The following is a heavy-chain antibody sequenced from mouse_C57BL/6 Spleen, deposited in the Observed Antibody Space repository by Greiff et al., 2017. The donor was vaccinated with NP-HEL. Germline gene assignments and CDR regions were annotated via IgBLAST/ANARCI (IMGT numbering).Heavy chain of an antibody. CDR1: GYTFTSYW. J-gene: IGHJ3*01. Sequence: QVQLQQPGAELVKPGASVKMSCKASGYTFTSYWMHWVKQRPGQGLEWIGNINPSNGGTNYNEKFKSKATLTVDKSSSTAYMQLSSLTSEDSAVYYCARDGSSYAWFAYWGQGTLVTVSA. CDR2: INPSNGGT. V-gene: IGHV1-53*01. D-gene: IGHD1-1*01. CDR3: ARDGSSYAWFAY.